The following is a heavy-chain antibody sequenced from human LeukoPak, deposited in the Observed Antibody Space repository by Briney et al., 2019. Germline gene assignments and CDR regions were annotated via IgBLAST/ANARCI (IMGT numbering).Heavy chain of an antibody. J-gene: IGHJ6*03. CDR1: GGSFSGYY. D-gene: IGHD1-26*01. V-gene: IGHV4-34*01. CDR3: SRAYSGSSFPYYYYYYMDV. CDR2: INHSGST. Sequence: PSETLSLTCAVYGGSFSGYYWSWIRQPPGKGLEWIGEINHSGSTNYNPSLKSRVTISVDTSKNQFSLKLSSVTAADTAVYYCSRAYSGSSFPYYYYYYMDVWGKETTVTVSS.